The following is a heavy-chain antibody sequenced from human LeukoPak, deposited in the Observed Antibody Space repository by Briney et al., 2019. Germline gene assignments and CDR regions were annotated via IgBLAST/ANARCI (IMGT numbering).Heavy chain of an antibody. Sequence: PSETLSLTCTVSGDSINSFYWSWIRQPAGKGLEWMGRIYTSGSTNYSPSLKSRVTMSVDTSKNQFSLKLSSVTAADTAVYYCARDVVAAVGSFDYWGQGTQVTVSS. J-gene: IGHJ4*02. CDR3: ARDVVAAVGSFDY. CDR1: GDSINSFY. CDR2: IYTSGST. D-gene: IGHD2-2*01. V-gene: IGHV4-4*07.